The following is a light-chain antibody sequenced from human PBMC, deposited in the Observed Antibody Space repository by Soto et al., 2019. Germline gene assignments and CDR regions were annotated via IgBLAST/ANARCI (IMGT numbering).Light chain of an antibody. CDR2: ASS. CDR1: SSDVGGYNY. V-gene: IGLV2-14*01. Sequence: QPALTQPASVSGSPGQSITISCTGTSSDVGGYNYVSWYQHHPGKAPRLMIYASSNRPSGVSHRFSGSRSGNTASLTISGLQAEDEADYYCSSYTSGSTLYVFGTGTKVTVL. J-gene: IGLJ1*01. CDR3: SSYTSGSTLYV.